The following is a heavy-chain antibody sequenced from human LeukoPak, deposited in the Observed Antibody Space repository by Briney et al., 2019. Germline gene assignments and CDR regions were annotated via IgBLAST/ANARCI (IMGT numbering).Heavy chain of an antibody. J-gene: IGHJ3*02. CDR2: IYHSRST. D-gene: IGHD3-22*01. CDR1: GGSISSGGYS. V-gene: IGHV4-30-2*01. CDR3: ATSSGYYFDAFDI. Sequence: SETLSLTCAVSGGSISSGGYSWSWIRQPPGKGLEWIGYIYHSRSTYYNPSLKSRVTISVDRSKNQFSLKLSSVTAADTAVYYCATSSGYYFDAFDIWGQGTMVTVSS.